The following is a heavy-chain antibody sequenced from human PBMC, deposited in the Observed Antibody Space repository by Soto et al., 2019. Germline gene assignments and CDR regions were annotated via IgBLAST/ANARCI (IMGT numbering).Heavy chain of an antibody. Sequence: SSETLSLTCTVSGGSLSSFYWSWIRQPPGKGLEWIGYINNSGSTKYNPNLKSRVTISVHTSKNQFSLNLSSVTAADTAVYSCAREDSRGWYTGFDPCGQGILVAVS. CDR3: AREDSRGWYTGFDP. J-gene: IGHJ5*02. D-gene: IGHD6-19*01. V-gene: IGHV4-59*08. CDR1: GGSLSSFY. CDR2: INNSGST.